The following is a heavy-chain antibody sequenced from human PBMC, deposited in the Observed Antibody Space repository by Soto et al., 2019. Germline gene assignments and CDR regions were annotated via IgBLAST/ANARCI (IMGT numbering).Heavy chain of an antibody. CDR3: ARDGGRHSGGIDY. Sequence: QVQLVQSGAEVKKPGSSVKVSCKASGGTFSSYSINWVRQAPGQGLEWMGESIPIFGTANYAQKFQGRVTITADESTSTAYMELSSLRSEDTAVYYGARDGGRHSGGIDYWGQGILVTVSS. J-gene: IGHJ4*02. CDR1: GGTFSSYS. CDR2: SIPIFGTA. D-gene: IGHD1-26*01. V-gene: IGHV1-69*01.